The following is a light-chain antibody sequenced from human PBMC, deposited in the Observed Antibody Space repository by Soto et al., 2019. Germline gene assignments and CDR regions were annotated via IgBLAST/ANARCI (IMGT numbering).Light chain of an antibody. V-gene: IGKV3-20*01. Sequence: EIVLTQSPGTLSLSPGERATLSCRASQSVSSSYLAWYQQKPGQTPKLLIYGASNRATGIPDRFSGSGSGTDFTLTISRLEPEDFAVYYCQRFGNSPYTFGQGTKLEIK. CDR1: QSVSSSY. CDR3: QRFGNSPYT. CDR2: GAS. J-gene: IGKJ2*01.